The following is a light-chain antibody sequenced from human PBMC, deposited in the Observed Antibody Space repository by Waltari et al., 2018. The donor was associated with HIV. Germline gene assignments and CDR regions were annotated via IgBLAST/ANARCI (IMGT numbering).Light chain of an antibody. V-gene: IGLV2-14*03. Sequence: HSVLTQPASMSGSLGQSITISCLGSSNDVGGFNSVFWYQQSPDKAPRLVIYDVSNRPSGVSGRFSGSKSGSAASLTISGLQPEDEADYYCCSYSSSGTVLFGGGTRLTVL. J-gene: IGLJ2*01. CDR1: SNDVGGFNS. CDR2: DVS. CDR3: CSYSSSGTVL.